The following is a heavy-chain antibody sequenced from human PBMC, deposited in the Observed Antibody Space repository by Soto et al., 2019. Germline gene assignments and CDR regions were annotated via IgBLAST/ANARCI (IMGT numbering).Heavy chain of an antibody. V-gene: IGHV1-18*04. Sequence: ASVNVSRKTSVYTFTSHGISWVRWPPARGLEWMGWISAYNGDTKYAQRVQDRVSMTTDTSKATAYFELRSLRFDDTAIYFCARTHWQPDYLDGFDFWGQGTPVTVSS. J-gene: IGHJ4*02. D-gene: IGHD1-1*01. CDR1: VYTFTSHG. CDR2: ISAYNGDT. CDR3: ARTHWQPDYLDGFDF.